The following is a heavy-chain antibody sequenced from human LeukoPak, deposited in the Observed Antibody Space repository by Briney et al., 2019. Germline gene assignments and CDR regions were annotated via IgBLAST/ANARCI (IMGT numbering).Heavy chain of an antibody. J-gene: IGHJ5*02. D-gene: IGHD6-13*01. Sequence: PAETRRPTCTASSGSISSTRYYWGGIRQPPGKGLEWIGGIIYSGNTYYNPSLNSRVTISVDTTKNQFSLKLTSVTAADTAVYFCVRHFHGSGYVVDLWG. CDR2: IIYSGNT. CDR1: SGSISSTRYY. CDR3: VRHFHGSGYVVDL. V-gene: IGHV4-39*01.